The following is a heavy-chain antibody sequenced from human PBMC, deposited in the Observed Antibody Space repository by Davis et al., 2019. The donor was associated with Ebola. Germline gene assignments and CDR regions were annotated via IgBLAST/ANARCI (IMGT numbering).Heavy chain of an antibody. CDR3: VKGTGPLIRSTGWSY. CDR1: GFNFDDYA. D-gene: IGHD6-19*01. Sequence: SLKISCVVSGFNFDDYAMHWVRQPPGKGLEWVSGISWNSATIDYADSVRGRFTTSRDNGEKSLYLQMNSLRVDDTALYWYVKGTGPLIRSTGWSYWGQGTLVTVSS. J-gene: IGHJ4*02. CDR2: ISWNSATI. V-gene: IGHV3-9*01.